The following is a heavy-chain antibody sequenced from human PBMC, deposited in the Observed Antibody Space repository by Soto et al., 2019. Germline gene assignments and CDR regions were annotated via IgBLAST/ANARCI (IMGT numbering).Heavy chain of an antibody. J-gene: IGHJ5*02. D-gene: IGHD6-13*01. V-gene: IGHV2-5*02. CDR1: GFSLSTSGVG. CDR2: IYWDDDK. CDR3: AHDIAAAGQSPFDP. Sequence: QITLKESGPPLVKPTQTLTLTCTFSGFSLSTSGVGVGWIRQPPGKALEWLALIYWDDDKRYSPSLKSRLTITKDTSKIQVGLTMTNMDPVDTATYYCAHDIAAAGQSPFDPWGQGTLVTVSS.